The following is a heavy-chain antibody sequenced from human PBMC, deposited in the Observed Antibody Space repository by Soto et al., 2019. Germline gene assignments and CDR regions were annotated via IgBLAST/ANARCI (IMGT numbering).Heavy chain of an antibody. Sequence: PSETLSLTCAVPGGSISSSNWWSWVRQPPGKGLEWIGEIYHSGNTNYNPSLKSRVTISVDKSKNQFSLKLSSVTAADTAVYYCARVGYCSGGSCYTDLYYGMDVWGQGTTVTVSS. J-gene: IGHJ6*02. V-gene: IGHV4-4*02. CDR1: GGSISSSNW. D-gene: IGHD2-15*01. CDR2: IYHSGNT. CDR3: ARVGYCSGGSCYTDLYYGMDV.